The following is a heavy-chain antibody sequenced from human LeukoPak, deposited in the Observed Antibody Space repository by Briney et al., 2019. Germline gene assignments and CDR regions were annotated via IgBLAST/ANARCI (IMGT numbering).Heavy chain of an antibody. D-gene: IGHD3-10*01. V-gene: IGHV3-64D*06. CDR1: GFTFSSYA. CDR2: ISSNGGST. Sequence: PGGSLRLSCSASGFTFSSYATHWVRQAPGKGLEYVSAISSNGGSTYYADSVKGRFTISRDNSKNTLYLQMSSLRAEDTAVYYCVKAVIWFGELLRNYYFDYWGQGTLVTVSS. J-gene: IGHJ4*02. CDR3: VKAVIWFGELLRNYYFDY.